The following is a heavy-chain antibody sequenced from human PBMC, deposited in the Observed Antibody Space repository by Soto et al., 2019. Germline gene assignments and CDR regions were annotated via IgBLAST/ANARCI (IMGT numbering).Heavy chain of an antibody. CDR3: AAVPYYYDSSGYYYPDY. CDR1: GGTFSSYT. CDR2: IIPILGIA. D-gene: IGHD3-22*01. J-gene: IGHJ4*02. Sequence: SVKVSCKASGGTFSSYTISWVRQAPGQGLEWMGRIIPILGIANYAQKFQERVTITRDMSTSTAYMELSSLRSEDTAVYYCAAVPYYYDSSGYYYPDYWGQGTLVTVSS. V-gene: IGHV1-69*02.